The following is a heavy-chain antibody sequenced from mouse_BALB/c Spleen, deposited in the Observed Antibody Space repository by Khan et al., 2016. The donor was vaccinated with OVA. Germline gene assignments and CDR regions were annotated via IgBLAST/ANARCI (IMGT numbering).Heavy chain of an antibody. D-gene: IGHD2-3*01. CDR1: GFTFTDYA. J-gene: IGHJ2*01. V-gene: IGHV1S137*01. CDR2: ISTYSGNT. CDR3: ARPAYDGYYGY. Sequence: VQLQESGPELVRPGVSVKISCKGSGFTFTDYAMHWVKQSHAKSLEWIGLISTYSGNTNYNQKSKGKATMTVDKSSSTAYMELARLTSEDSAIYYCARPAYDGYYGYWGQGTTLTVSS.